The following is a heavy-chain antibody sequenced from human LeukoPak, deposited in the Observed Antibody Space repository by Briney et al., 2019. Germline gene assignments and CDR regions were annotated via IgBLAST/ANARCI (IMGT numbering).Heavy chain of an antibody. CDR1: GGSFSGYY. V-gene: IGHV4-34*01. D-gene: IGHD2-2*02. CDR2: INHSGST. Sequence: SETLSLTCAVYGGSFSGYYWSWIRQPPGKGLEWIGEINHSGSTNYNPSLKSRVTISVDTSKNQFSLKLSSVTAADTALYYCARHLRYCSSTSCYKFAFDIWGQGTMVTVSS. J-gene: IGHJ3*02. CDR3: ARHLRYCSSTSCYKFAFDI.